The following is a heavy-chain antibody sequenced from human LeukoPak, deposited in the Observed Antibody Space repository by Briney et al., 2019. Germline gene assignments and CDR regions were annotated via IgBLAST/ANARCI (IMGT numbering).Heavy chain of an antibody. V-gene: IGHV3-23*01. D-gene: IGHD3-10*01. CDR3: AKALSYGSGSYYPSYLDF. J-gene: IGHJ4*02. CDR1: GFTFSNYA. CDR2: ISGGGGNT. Sequence: GGSLRLSCAASGFTFSNYAMTWVRQAPGKGLEWVSAISGGGGNTYYGDSVKGRFTISRDNSKNTLYLQMNGLRAEDTAVYYCAKALSYGSGSYYPSYLDFWGQGTLLTPYS.